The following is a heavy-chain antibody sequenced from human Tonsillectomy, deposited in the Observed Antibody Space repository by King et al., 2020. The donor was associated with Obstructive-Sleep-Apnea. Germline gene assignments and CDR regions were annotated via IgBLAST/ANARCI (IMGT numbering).Heavy chain of an antibody. CDR2: ILWNGGDT. J-gene: IGHJ3*02. Sequence: VQLVESGGGVVRPGGSLRLSCAASGFTFDDYGMSWVRQAPGKGLEWVAGILWNGGDTGYADSVEGRFTISRDNAKKSLYLQMNSLRAEDTAFYHGARADRVGELGQILANNAFDSWGQGTMVTASS. CDR3: ARADRVGELGQILANNAFDS. V-gene: IGHV3-20*01. CDR1: GFTFDDYG. D-gene: IGHD3-10*01.